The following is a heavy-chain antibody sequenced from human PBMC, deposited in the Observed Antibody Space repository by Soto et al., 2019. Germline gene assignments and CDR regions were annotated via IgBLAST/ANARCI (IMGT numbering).Heavy chain of an antibody. Sequence: ASVKVSCKASGYTFTNYGITWVRQAPGQGLEWMGWIIPNNGDTNYTQKLQGRVTMTADTSTSTAYMELRSLRSEDTAVYYCARGAAYCGGDCYVYWGQGTLVTVSS. CDR3: ARGAAYCGGDCYVY. CDR2: IIPNNGDT. J-gene: IGHJ4*02. CDR1: GYTFTNYG. V-gene: IGHV1-18*01. D-gene: IGHD2-21*01.